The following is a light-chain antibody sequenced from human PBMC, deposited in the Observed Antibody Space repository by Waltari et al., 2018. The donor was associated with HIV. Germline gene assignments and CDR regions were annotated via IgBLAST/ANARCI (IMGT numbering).Light chain of an antibody. Sequence: QSVLTQPPSASGTPGQRATIPCSGSSSDVGSHPVNWYQQLPGTAPRLLIYTNKQRPSGVPDRFSGAKSGTSASLVISGLQSEDEADYFCAAWDDSLNGDVVFGGGTKLTVL. CDR3: AAWDDSLNGDVV. CDR1: SSDVGSHP. CDR2: TNK. J-gene: IGLJ2*01. V-gene: IGLV1-44*01.